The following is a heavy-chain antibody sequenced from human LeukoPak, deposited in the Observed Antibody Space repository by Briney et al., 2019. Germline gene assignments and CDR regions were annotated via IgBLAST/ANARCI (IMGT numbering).Heavy chain of an antibody. D-gene: IGHD3-22*01. J-gene: IGHJ4*02. Sequence: SETLSLTCTVYGVSFRGYYWTWIRQSPGKGLQWIGEVIHSGATNYNPSLTSRLVISVDTSRNQFSLKLSSVTAADTAVYYCARGYDSGGYYAYFNYWGQGALVTVSS. CDR2: VIHSGAT. CDR1: GVSFRGYY. CDR3: ARGYDSGGYYAYFNY. V-gene: IGHV4-34*12.